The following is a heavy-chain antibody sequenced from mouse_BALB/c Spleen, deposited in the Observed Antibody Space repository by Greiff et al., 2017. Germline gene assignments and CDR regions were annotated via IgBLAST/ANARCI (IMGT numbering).Heavy chain of an antibody. V-gene: IGHV5-6*01. J-gene: IGHJ4*01. CDR2: ISSGGSYT. Sequence: DVHLVESGGDLVKPGGSLKLSCAASGFTFSSYGMSWVRQTPDKRLEWVATISSGGSYTYYPDSVKGRFTISRDNAKNTLYLQMSSLKSEDTAMYYCARHEGNYYDYGYAMDYWGQGTSVTVSS. CDR3: ARHEGNYYDYGYAMDY. CDR1: GFTFSSYG. D-gene: IGHD2-4*01.